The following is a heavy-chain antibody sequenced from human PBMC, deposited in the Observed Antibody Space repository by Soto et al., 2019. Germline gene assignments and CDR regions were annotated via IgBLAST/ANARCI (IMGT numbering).Heavy chain of an antibody. Sequence: GESLKISCKGSGYSFTSYWIGWVRQMPGKGLEWMGIIYPGDSDTRYSPSFQGQVTISADKSISTAYLQWSSLKASDTAMYYCARSLLWFGESVGFDYWGQGTLVTVSS. V-gene: IGHV5-51*01. CDR1: GYSFTSYW. CDR3: ARSLLWFGESVGFDY. J-gene: IGHJ4*02. CDR2: IYPGDSDT. D-gene: IGHD3-10*01.